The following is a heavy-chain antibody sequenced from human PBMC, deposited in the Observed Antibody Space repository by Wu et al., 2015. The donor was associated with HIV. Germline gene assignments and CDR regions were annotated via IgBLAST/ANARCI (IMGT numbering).Heavy chain of an antibody. V-gene: IGHV1-8*01. CDR2: MNPNSGNT. D-gene: IGHD5-18*01. CDR3: ARVNTAMITLFGFPYYHYGMDV. Sequence: QVQLVQSGAEVKKPGASVKVSCKASGYTFTSYDINWVRQATGQGLEWMGWMNPNSGNTGYAQKFQGRVTMTRNTSISTAYMELSSLRSEDTAVYYCARVNTAMITLFGFPYYHYGMDVVGQGTTVTVSS. CDR1: GYTFTSYD. J-gene: IGHJ6*02.